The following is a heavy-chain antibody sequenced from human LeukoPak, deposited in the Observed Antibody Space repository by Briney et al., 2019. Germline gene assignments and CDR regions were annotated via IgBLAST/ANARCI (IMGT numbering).Heavy chain of an antibody. CDR2: INAGNGNT. CDR3: ARGGSSGWYSSFLLSYDAFDI. CDR1: GYTFSNYA. Sequence: ASVTVSCTASGYTFSNYAIHWVRQAPGQRLEWMGWINAGNGNTKNSQKFQGRVTMTRNTSISTAYMELSSLRSEDTAVYYCARGGSSGWYSSFLLSYDAFDIWGQGTMVTVSS. J-gene: IGHJ3*02. V-gene: IGHV1-3*01. D-gene: IGHD6-19*01.